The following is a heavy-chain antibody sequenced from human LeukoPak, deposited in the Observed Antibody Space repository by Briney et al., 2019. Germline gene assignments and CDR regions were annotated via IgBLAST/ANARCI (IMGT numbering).Heavy chain of an antibody. Sequence: PGGSLRLSCAASGFSVSNNYMTWVRQAPGQGLEWVSVIYGGENTHYADSVKGRFTISRDNSKNTLYLQMNSLRAEDTAVYYCAKDRGSGYFDYGGQGTLVTVFS. V-gene: IGHV3-66*01. CDR1: GFSVSNNY. CDR2: IYGGENT. J-gene: IGHJ4*02. D-gene: IGHD3-10*01. CDR3: AKDRGSGYFDY.